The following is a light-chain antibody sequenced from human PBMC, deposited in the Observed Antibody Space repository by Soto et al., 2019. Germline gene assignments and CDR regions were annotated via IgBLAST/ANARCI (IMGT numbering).Light chain of an antibody. CDR2: DVS. Sequence: QSALTQPRSVSGSPGQSVTISCTGASSDVGGYNYVSWYQQHPGKAPTLMIYDVSRRPSGVPDRFSGSKSGNTASLTISGLQADDEADYYCCSYGGSYIPYVFGTGTKLTVL. V-gene: IGLV2-11*01. CDR1: SSDVGGYNY. CDR3: CSYGGSYIPYV. J-gene: IGLJ1*01.